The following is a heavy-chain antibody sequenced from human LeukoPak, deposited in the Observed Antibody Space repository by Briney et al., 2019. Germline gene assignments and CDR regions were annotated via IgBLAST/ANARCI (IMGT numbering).Heavy chain of an antibody. J-gene: IGHJ6*02. Sequence: SETLSLTCTVSGGSIRSSYYYWGWIRQPPGKGLEWIGSIYYSGSTYYNPSLKSRLTISVDTSKNQFSLKLSSVTAADTAVYYCARDPRWATGNGMDVWGQGTTVTVSS. CDR2: IYYSGST. CDR3: ARDPRWATGNGMDV. CDR1: GGSIRSSYYY. V-gene: IGHV4-39*07. D-gene: IGHD5-12*01.